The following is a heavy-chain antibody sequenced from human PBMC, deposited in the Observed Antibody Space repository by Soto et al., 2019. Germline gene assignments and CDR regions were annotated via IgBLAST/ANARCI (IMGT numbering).Heavy chain of an antibody. CDR3: ARGPSGENLGRFDP. CDR2: INPGNGNT. J-gene: IGHJ5*02. V-gene: IGHV1-3*01. CDR1: GYIFTSYT. Sequence: ASVKVSCKASGYIFTSYTMHWVRQAPGQRLEWMGWINPGNGNTKYSQKFQGRITITRDTSASTAYMELSSLRSEDTSVYYCARGPSGENLGRFDPWGQGTLVTVSS. D-gene: IGHD2-15*01.